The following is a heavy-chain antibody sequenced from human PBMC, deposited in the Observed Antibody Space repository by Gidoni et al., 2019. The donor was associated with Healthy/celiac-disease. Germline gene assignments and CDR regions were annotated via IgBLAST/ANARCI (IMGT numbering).Heavy chain of an antibody. CDR2: ISSSSSYI. CDR1: GFTFSSYS. CDR3: ARASGYDFWSGYPSTYYYYYGMDV. Sequence: EVQLVESGGGLVKPGGSLRLSCAASGFTFSSYSMNWVRQAPGKGLEWVSSISSSSSYIYYADSVKGRFTISRDNAKNSLYLQMNSLRAEDTAVYYCARASGYDFWSGYPSTYYYYYGMDVWGQGTTVTVSS. D-gene: IGHD3-3*01. V-gene: IGHV3-21*01. J-gene: IGHJ6*02.